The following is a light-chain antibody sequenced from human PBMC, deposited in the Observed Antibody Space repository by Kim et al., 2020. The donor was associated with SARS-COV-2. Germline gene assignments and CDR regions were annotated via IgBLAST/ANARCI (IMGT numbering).Light chain of an antibody. CDR3: QQYRDSPWT. V-gene: IGKV3-20*01. Sequence: PGERATLSCRASQSIKTIYLAGYQQRPGQSPRLLIYDTSSRATGIPDRFSGSGSGTDFTLTISRLEPEDFAVYYCQQYRDSPWTFGQGTKVDIK. J-gene: IGKJ1*01. CDR2: DTS. CDR1: QSIKTIY.